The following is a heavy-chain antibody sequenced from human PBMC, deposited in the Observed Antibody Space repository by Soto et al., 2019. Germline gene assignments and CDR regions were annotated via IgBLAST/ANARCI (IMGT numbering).Heavy chain of an antibody. Sequence: EGSLMLACAPTGFTFSGCWRLWVRQASGKGLVWVSRINSVRSTTSYADAVKGRDTTSKDNAKNTLYLQMDSLRAEDTAVYFCASSKTGDYVQFYLAQGDLVTIS. J-gene: IGHJ1*01. CDR3: ASSKTGDYVQFY. D-gene: IGHD4-17*01. CDR1: GFTFSGCW. CDR2: INSVRSTT. V-gene: IGHV3-74*01.